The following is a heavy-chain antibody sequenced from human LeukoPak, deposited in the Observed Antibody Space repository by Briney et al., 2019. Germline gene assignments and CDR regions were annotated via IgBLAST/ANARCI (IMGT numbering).Heavy chain of an antibody. CDR2: FDPEDGET. J-gene: IGHJ4*02. CDR1: GYTLTELS. V-gene: IGHV1-24*01. Sequence: ASVKVSCKVSGYTLTELSMHWVRQAPGKGLEWMGGFDPEDGETIYAQKFQGRVTMTEDTSIDTAYMELSSLRSEDTAVYYCATVHSGWTRFDYWGQGTLVTVSS. CDR3: ATVHSGWTRFDY. D-gene: IGHD6-19*01.